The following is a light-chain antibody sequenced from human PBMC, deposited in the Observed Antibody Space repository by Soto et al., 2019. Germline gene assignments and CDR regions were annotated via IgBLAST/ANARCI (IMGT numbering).Light chain of an antibody. Sequence: QSVLTQPRSVSGSPGQSVTISCTGTSSDVGDYNYVSWHQQHPGKAPKLMIYDVSQRPSGVPDRFSGSKSGNTASLTISGLQAEDEADYYCCSYAGSYTHWVFGGGTQLTVL. CDR1: SSDVGDYNY. CDR3: CSYAGSYTHWV. V-gene: IGLV2-11*01. J-gene: IGLJ3*02. CDR2: DVS.